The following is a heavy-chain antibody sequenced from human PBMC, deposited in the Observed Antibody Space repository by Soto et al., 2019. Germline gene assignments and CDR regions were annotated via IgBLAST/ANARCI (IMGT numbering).Heavy chain of an antibody. CDR1: GFTFSSYA. J-gene: IGHJ4*02. D-gene: IGHD3-22*01. V-gene: IGHV3-23*01. CDR2: ISGSGGST. CDR3: AKDRYYYDTQGGYFDY. Sequence: GGSLRLSCAASGFTFSSYAMSWVRQAPGKGLEWVSAISGSGGSTYYADSVKGRLTISRDNSKNTLYLQMNSLRAEDTAVYYCAKDRYYYDTQGGYFDYWGQGTLVTVSS.